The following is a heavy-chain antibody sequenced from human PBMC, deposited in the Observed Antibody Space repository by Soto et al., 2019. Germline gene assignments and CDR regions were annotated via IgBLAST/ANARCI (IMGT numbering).Heavy chain of an antibody. Sequence: EVQLVESGGGLVQPGGSLKLSCAVSGFTFSSHAMNWVRQAPGKGLAVVAYIHGTRSIIYYADSVKGRFTISRDNAKNSLYLQMDSLRDEDTALYYCARDARNADCDYWGQGTVVTVSS. V-gene: IGHV3-48*02. D-gene: IGHD2-21*01. CDR1: GFTFSSHA. CDR3: ARDARNADCDY. J-gene: IGHJ4*02. CDR2: IHGTRSII.